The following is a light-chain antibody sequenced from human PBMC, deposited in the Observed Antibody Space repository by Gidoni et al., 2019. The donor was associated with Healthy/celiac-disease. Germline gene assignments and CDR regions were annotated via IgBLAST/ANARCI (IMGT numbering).Light chain of an antibody. CDR1: QGISNY. CDR3: QKYNSAPRT. J-gene: IGKJ1*01. Sequence: IQMTQSPSSLSASVGDRVNITCRASQGISNYLAWYQQKPGKVPKLLIYAASTLQGGVPSRFSGSGSGTDFTLTISSLQPEDVATYYCQKYNSAPRTFGQGTKVEIK. CDR2: AAS. V-gene: IGKV1-27*01.